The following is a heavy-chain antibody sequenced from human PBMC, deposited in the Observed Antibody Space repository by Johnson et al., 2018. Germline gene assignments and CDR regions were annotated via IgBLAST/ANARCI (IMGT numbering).Heavy chain of an antibody. Sequence: QVQLVESGGGVVQXGTSLRLXCVASGLIFNNYAMHWVRQAPGKGLEWVAVIWYDGRNKDYADPVKGRFIVSRDNSKNTLYLQMNSLRAEDTAVFYCARGGYSGNLYGMDVWGQGTTVTVSS. D-gene: IGHD1-26*01. V-gene: IGHV3-33*01. CDR3: ARGGYSGNLYGMDV. J-gene: IGHJ6*02. CDR2: IWYDGRNK. CDR1: GLIFNNYA.